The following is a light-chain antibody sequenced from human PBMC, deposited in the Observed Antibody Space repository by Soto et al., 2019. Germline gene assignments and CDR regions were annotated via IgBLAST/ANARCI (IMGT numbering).Light chain of an antibody. J-gene: IGLJ2*01. CDR3: CSYTTITPVV. CDR1: SNDVGSYNL. Sequence: QSALTQPASVSGSPGQSITISCTGTSNDVGSYNLVSWYQQHPGKAPKLIIYEVSKRPSGVSNRFSASKSGNTASLTISGLQDDDEADYYCCSYTTITPVVFGGGTQLTVL. CDR2: EVS. V-gene: IGLV2-23*02.